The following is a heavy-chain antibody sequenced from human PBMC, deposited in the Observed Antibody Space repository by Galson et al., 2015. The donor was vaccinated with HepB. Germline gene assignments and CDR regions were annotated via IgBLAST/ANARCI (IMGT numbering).Heavy chain of an antibody. J-gene: IGHJ4*02. D-gene: IGHD4-17*01. Sequence: LTCTVSGGSISSYYWNWIRQPPGKGLEWIGYIYSSGSTNYNPSLKSRLTFSVDTSKNQFSLKLSPVTAADTAVYYCARVGHYGDYVSFDYWGQGTPVTVSS. CDR1: GGSISSYY. V-gene: IGHV4-59*01. CDR2: IYSSGST. CDR3: ARVGHYGDYVSFDY.